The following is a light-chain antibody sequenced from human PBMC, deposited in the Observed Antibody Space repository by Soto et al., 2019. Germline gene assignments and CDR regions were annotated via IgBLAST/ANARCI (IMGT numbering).Light chain of an antibody. CDR2: SNN. Sequence: QSVLTQPPSASGTPGQTVTISCSGSSSNIGSNTVNWYQQLPGTAPKLPIYSNNQPPSGVPDRFSSSKSGTSASLAISGLQSEDEADYYCAAWDDSLNGPVFGTGTKVTGL. CDR1: SSNIGSNT. J-gene: IGLJ1*01. V-gene: IGLV1-44*01. CDR3: AAWDDSLNGPV.